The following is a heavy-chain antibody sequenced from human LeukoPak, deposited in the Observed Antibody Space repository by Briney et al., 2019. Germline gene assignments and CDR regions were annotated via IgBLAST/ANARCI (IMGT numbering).Heavy chain of an antibody. V-gene: IGHV1-69*05. J-gene: IGHJ6*03. CDR3: ARAMGTSYGFRSGSYTVSYFYYMDV. CDR1: GGTFSSYA. D-gene: IGHD3/OR15-3a*01. CDR2: IIPIFGTA. Sequence: SVKVSCKASGGTFSSYAISWVRQAPGQGLEWMGRIIPIFGTANFAQKFQGRVTITTDESTSTAYMELSSLRSEDTAVYYCARAMGTSYGFRSGSYTVSYFYYMDVWGKGTTAAVSS.